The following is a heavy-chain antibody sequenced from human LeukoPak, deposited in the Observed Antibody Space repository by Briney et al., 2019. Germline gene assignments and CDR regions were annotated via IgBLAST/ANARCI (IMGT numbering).Heavy chain of an antibody. Sequence: PGGSLRPSCAASGFTFSSYSMNWVRQARGKGLEWVSSISSSSSYIYYADSVKGRFTISRDNAKNSLYLQMNSLRAEDTAVYYCARDYDYVWGSPNWFDPWGQGTLVTVSS. CDR1: GFTFSSYS. V-gene: IGHV3-21*01. CDR3: ARDYDYVWGSPNWFDP. D-gene: IGHD3-16*01. CDR2: ISSSSSYI. J-gene: IGHJ5*02.